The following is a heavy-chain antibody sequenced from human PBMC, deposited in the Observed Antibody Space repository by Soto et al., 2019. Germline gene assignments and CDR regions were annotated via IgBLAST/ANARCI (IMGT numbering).Heavy chain of an antibody. CDR1: GFTFGSYA. CDR3: AKTAAAPGAFDI. D-gene: IGHD2-15*01. Sequence: GSMSLSCAASGFTFGSYAMSWFRQAPGKGREWVSAIGGSGGSTYYADTVKGRFTISRNNSKNTLHLQMNSLRAEDTAVYYCAKTAAAPGAFDIWGQGTMVTVSS. CDR2: IGGSGGST. J-gene: IGHJ3*02. V-gene: IGHV3-23*01.